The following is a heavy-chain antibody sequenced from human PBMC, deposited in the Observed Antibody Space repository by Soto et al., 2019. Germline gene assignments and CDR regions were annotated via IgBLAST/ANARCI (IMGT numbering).Heavy chain of an antibody. CDR1: GFTFISYS. V-gene: IGHV3-21*01. J-gene: IGHJ4*02. Sequence: GGSLRLSCAASGFTFISYSMNWVRQAPGKGLEWVSSISSSSSYIYYADSVKGRFTISRDNAKNSLYLQMNSLRAEDTAVYYCARDLSPTYDFWSGYPPDYWGQGTLVXVSS. CDR2: ISSSSSYI. D-gene: IGHD3-3*01. CDR3: ARDLSPTYDFWSGYPPDY.